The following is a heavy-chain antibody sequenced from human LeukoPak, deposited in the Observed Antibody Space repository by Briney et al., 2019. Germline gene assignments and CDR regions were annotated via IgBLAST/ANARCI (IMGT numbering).Heavy chain of an antibody. CDR1: GFTFHDYG. J-gene: IGHJ3*02. CDR3: ASGAVYGVNSWHDAFDM. D-gene: IGHD4-23*01. CDR2: INWNGAST. V-gene: IGHV3-20*04. Sequence: GGSLRLSCAASGFTFHDYGMTWVRQVPGKGLEWVSGINWNGASTGYVDSVRGRFTISRDNAKKSLYLQMNSLGAEDTALYYCASGAVYGVNSWHDAFDMWGQGTMVIVSS.